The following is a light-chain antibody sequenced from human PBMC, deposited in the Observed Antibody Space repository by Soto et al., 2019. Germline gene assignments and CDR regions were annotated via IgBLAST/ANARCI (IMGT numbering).Light chain of an antibody. Sequence: PGGRATLSCRASQSVTSRYLGWYQQKPGQTPRLLIHGASSRAAGIPDRFSGSGSGTDFTLTISRLEPEDFAVYYCQQYDSSPYTFGQGTKLEIK. CDR2: GAS. CDR1: QSVTSRY. V-gene: IGKV3-20*01. J-gene: IGKJ2*01. CDR3: QQYDSSPYT.